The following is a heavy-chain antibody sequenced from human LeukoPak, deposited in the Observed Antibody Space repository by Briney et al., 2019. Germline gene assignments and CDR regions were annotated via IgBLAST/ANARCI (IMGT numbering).Heavy chain of an antibody. J-gene: IGHJ3*02. D-gene: IGHD6-6*01. Sequence: SGTLSLTCAVSRGSINRSNWWSWVRQSPGKGLEWIGEIHYTGSTNYNPSLKSRLTMSVDTSKNQFSLKLSSVTAADTAVYYCAREAAPGHAFHIWGQGTMVTVSS. CDR3: AREAAPGHAFHI. CDR2: IHYTGST. V-gene: IGHV4-4*02. CDR1: RGSINRSNW.